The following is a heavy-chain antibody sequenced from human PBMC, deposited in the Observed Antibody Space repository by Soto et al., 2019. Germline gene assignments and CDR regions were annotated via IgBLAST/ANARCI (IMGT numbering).Heavy chain of an antibody. CDR2: INHSGST. Sequence: SETLSLTCAVYGGSFSGYYWSWIRQPPGKGLEWIGEINHSGSTTYNPSLKSRVTISVDTSKNQFSLKLSSVTAADTAVYYCARGGSGNIVVVVAATAQQRLKYYFDYWGQGTLVTVSS. D-gene: IGHD2-15*01. CDR1: GGSFSGYY. J-gene: IGHJ4*02. CDR3: ARGGSGNIVVVVAATAQQRLKYYFDY. V-gene: IGHV4-34*01.